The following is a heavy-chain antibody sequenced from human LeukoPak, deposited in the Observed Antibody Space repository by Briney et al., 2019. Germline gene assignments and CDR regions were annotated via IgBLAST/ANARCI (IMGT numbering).Heavy chain of an antibody. CDR3: ASISGWYLLSQSYSDY. CDR1: DDSITMYY. D-gene: IGHD6-19*01. V-gene: IGHV4-59*12. Sequence: SETLSLTCAVSDDSITMYYWTWIRQPPGKGLEWIGYVDHTGSTNFNPSLNGRVSISRDTSKNLFSLRLSSVTAADTAVYYCASISGWYLLSQSYSDYWGQGTLVTVSS. CDR2: VDHTGST. J-gene: IGHJ4*02.